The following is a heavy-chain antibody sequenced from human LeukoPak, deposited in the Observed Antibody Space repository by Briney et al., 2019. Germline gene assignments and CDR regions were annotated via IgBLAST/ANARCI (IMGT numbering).Heavy chain of an antibody. CDR2: ISSSNSPI. CDR3: ARDTNYHTS. J-gene: IGHJ5*02. D-gene: IGHD4/OR15-4a*01. Sequence: GGSLRLSCAASGFTFSIYTMNWVRQAPGKGLEWVSSISSSNSPIYYADSVKGRFTISRDNAKNSLYLQMSSLRAEDTAVYYCARDTNYHTSWGQGTLVTVSS. V-gene: IGHV3-21*01. CDR1: GFTFSIYT.